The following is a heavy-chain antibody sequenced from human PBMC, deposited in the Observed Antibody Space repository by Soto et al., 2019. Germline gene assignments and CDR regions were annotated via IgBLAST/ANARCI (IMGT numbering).Heavy chain of an antibody. CDR3: ARDPGIAARRPVVIARY. V-gene: IGHV3-23*01. Sequence: EVQLLESGGGLVQPGGSLRLSCAASGFTFSSYAMSWVRQAPGKGLEWVSAISGSGGSTYYADSVKGRSTISRDNSKNTLYLQMNSLRAEDTAVYYCARDPGIAARRPVVIARYWGQGTLVTVSS. D-gene: IGHD6-6*01. CDR1: GFTFSSYA. CDR2: ISGSGGST. J-gene: IGHJ4*02.